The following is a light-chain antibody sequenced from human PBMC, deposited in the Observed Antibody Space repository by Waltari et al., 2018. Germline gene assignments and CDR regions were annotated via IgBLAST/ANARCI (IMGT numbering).Light chain of an antibody. CDR3: MHGVHLPPYT. V-gene: IGKV2-29*02. CDR2: EVS. CDR1: QSLLYRNGKTY. J-gene: IGKJ2*01. Sequence: DVVLTQTPLSLSVTPGQPASISCSSSQSLLYRNGKTYLYWYLQKPGQAPKLLIYEVSSRFSGVPDRFSGSGSGTDFTLKISRVEAGDVGVYYCMHGVHLPPYTFGQGTKLEIK.